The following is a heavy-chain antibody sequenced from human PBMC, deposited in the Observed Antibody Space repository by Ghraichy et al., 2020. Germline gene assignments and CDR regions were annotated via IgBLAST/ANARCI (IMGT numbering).Heavy chain of an antibody. CDR2: IRNGDNSV. D-gene: IGHD2-15*01. CDR3: VRGPAATWFDP. Sequence: GGYLRLSCAASGFIFSDFYMSWIRQTPGKGLECISYIRNGDNSVYYADSVKGRFTISRDNAKSSLYLQMNSLRVDDTAVYYCVRGPAATWFDPWGQGTLVTVSS. V-gene: IGHV3-11*01. CDR1: GFIFSDFY. J-gene: IGHJ5*02.